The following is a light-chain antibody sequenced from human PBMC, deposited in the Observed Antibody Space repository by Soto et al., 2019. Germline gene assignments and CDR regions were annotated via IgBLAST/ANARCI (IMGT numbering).Light chain of an antibody. V-gene: IGKV3-15*01. CDR2: GPS. CDR3: QQYNNWPLT. Sequence: EIVMTQSPATLSLSPGETATLSCRASQSVSTNVAWFQQKPGQVPRLLIYGPSTRATGIPANFSGSGSGTEVTLTISYLQSEDFAVYYCQQYNNWPLTFGGGTKVEI. CDR1: QSVSTN. J-gene: IGKJ4*01.